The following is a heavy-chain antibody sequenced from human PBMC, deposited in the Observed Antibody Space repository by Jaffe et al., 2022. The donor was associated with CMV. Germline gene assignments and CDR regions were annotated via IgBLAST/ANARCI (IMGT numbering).Heavy chain of an antibody. V-gene: IGHV2-5*01. D-gene: IGHD1-7*01. Sequence: QITLKESGPTLVKPTQTLTLTCTFSGFSLSTSGVGVGWIRQPPGKALEWLALIYWNDDKRYSPSLKSRLTITKDTSKNQVVLTMTNMDPVDTATYYCALLTGTTPTSWFDPWGQGTLVTVSS. CDR3: ALLTGTTPTSWFDP. J-gene: IGHJ5*02. CDR2: IYWNDDK. CDR1: GFSLSTSGVG.